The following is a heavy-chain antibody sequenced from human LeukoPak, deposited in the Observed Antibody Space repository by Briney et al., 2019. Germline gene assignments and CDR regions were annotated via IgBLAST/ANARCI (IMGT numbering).Heavy chain of an antibody. V-gene: IGHV3-15*01. J-gene: IGHJ4*02. Sequence: GGSLRLSCAASGFTFNNAWMSWVRQAPGKGLEWVGRIKSKTDGGTADHAAPVKGRFTISRDDSENTLYLQMNSLKTEDTAMHCCTTLAVAGGGQGTLVTVSS. CDR1: GFTFNNAW. D-gene: IGHD6-19*01. CDR3: TTLAVAG. CDR2: IKSKTDGGTA.